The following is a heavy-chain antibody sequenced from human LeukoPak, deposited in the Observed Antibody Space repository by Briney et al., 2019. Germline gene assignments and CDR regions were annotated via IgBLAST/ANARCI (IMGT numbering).Heavy chain of an antibody. Sequence: GGSLRLSCAASGFTFSSYGMHWVRRAPGKGLEWVAVISYDGSNKYYADSVKGRFTISRDDSKNTLYLQMNSLKTEDTAVYYCTTSITIFGVDYWGQGTLVTVSS. CDR2: ISYDGSNK. J-gene: IGHJ4*02. CDR3: TTSITIFGVDY. D-gene: IGHD3-3*01. CDR1: GFTFSSYG. V-gene: IGHV3-30*03.